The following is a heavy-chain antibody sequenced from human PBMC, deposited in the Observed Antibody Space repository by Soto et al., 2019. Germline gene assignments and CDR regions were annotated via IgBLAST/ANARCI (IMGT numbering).Heavy chain of an antibody. Sequence: QVQLVESGGSVVQPGRSLRLSCAASGFTFSSYAMHWVRQAPGEGLEWVALISYGGGTKYYADSVKGRFTISRDDSKNTVYLQMNNLRPEDTAAYFCARDLGCTSTRCRLNWFDPWGQGTLVTVSS. D-gene: IGHD2-2*01. CDR3: ARDLGCTSTRCRLNWFDP. CDR1: GFTFSSYA. J-gene: IGHJ5*02. V-gene: IGHV3-30-3*01. CDR2: ISYGGGTK.